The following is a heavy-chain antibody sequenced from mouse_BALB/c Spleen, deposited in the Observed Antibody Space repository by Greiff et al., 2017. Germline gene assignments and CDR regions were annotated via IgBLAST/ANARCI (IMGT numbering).Heavy chain of an antibody. Sequence: VQLQQSGAELVKPGASVKLSCTASGFNIKDTYMHWVKQGPEQGLEWIGRIDPANGNTKYDPKFQGKDTITADTSSNTIYLQLSSLTSEDTAGYYCAWDNGCVEGCMDYWGQGTSGTVSS. J-gene: IGHJ4*01. D-gene: IGHD3-3*01. CDR2: IDPANGNT. CDR1: GFNIKDTY. CDR3: AWDNGCVEGCMDY. V-gene: IGHV14-3*02.